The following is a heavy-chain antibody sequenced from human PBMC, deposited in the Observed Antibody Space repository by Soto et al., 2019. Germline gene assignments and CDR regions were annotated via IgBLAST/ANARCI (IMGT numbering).Heavy chain of an antibody. CDR2: ISGSGGST. Sequence: GGSLRLSCAASGFTFSSYAMSWVRQAPGKGLEWVSAISGSGGSTYYADSVKGRFTISRDNSKNTLYLQMNSLRAEDTAVYYCAKGTVVVTAIDLDYWGQGTLVTVSS. D-gene: IGHD2-21*02. V-gene: IGHV3-23*01. CDR1: GFTFSSYA. CDR3: AKGTVVVTAIDLDY. J-gene: IGHJ4*02.